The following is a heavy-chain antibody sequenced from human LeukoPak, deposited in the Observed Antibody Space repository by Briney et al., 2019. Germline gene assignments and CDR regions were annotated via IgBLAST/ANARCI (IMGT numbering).Heavy chain of an antibody. CDR2: ISSNGGST. J-gene: IGHJ6*03. V-gene: IGHV3-64*01. Sequence: GGSLRLSCAASGFTFSSYAMHWVRQAPGKGLEYVSAISSNGGSTYYANSVKGRFTISRDNSKNTLYLQMGSLRAEDMAVYYCARMGHEQGYYYYYMDVWGKGTTVTVSS. CDR1: GFTFSSYA. CDR3: ARMGHEQGYYYYYMDV.